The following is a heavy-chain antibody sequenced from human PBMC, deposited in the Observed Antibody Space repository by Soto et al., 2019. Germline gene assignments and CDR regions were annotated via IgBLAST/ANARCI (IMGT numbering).Heavy chain of an antibody. D-gene: IGHD3-3*01. V-gene: IGHV3-30*18. CDR3: AKLGDAVSGYFDF. CDR2: VSFDGSHK. CDR1: GFTFSSYA. J-gene: IGHJ5*01. Sequence: QVQLVQSGGGVVQPGGSLRLSCAASGFTFSSYAIHWVRQAPGKGLEWVADVSFDGSHKTYAVPVRGRFTISRDNSTKTVYLQMTSLRAEDTALYYCAKLGDAVSGYFDFWGQGTQVAVSS.